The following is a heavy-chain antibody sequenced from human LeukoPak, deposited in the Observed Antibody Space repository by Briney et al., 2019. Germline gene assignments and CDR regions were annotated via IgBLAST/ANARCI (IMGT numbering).Heavy chain of an antibody. CDR2: IYPGDSDT. CDR1: GXGFTSYW. CDR3: ARRYCSGGICYYFDS. V-gene: IGHV5-51*01. Sequence: GESLKISCKGSGXGFTSYWSGWVRQMPGKGLEWMGIIYPGDSDTRYSPSFQGQVTISADKSISTAYLQWSSLQASDTAMYYCARRYCSGGICYYFDSWGQGTLVTVSS. D-gene: IGHD2-15*01. J-gene: IGHJ4*02.